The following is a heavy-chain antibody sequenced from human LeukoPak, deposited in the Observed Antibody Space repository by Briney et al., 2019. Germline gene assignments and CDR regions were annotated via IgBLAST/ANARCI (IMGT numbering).Heavy chain of an antibody. J-gene: IGHJ4*02. Sequence: GGSLRLSCAASGFTFSSYAMSWVRQAPGKGLEWVSVISGSGGSTWYADSVEGRFTISRDNSKNTLYLQMNSLRPEDTAVYYCAKEVVVAVAAHYIDYWGQGTLVTVSS. D-gene: IGHD2-15*01. CDR1: GFTFSSYA. V-gene: IGHV3-23*01. CDR3: AKEVVVAVAAHYIDY. CDR2: ISGSGGST.